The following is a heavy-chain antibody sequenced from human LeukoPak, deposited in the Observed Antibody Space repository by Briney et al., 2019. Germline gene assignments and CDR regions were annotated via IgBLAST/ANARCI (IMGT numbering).Heavy chain of an antibody. V-gene: IGHV7-4-1*02. Sequence: ASVKVSCKASGYTFTSYAMNWVRQAPGQGLGWMGWINTNTGNPTYAQGFTGRFVFSLDTSVSTAYLQISSLKAEDTAVYYCARDNQQLEVRNWFDPWGQGTLVTVSS. D-gene: IGHD6-13*01. CDR3: ARDNQQLEVRNWFDP. J-gene: IGHJ5*02. CDR1: GYTFTSYA. CDR2: INTNTGNP.